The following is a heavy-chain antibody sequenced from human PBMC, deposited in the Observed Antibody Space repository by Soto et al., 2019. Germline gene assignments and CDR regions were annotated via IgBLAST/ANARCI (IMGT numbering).Heavy chain of an antibody. D-gene: IGHD6-19*01. CDR3: ARGLITGSHYSGGWYYFDS. J-gene: IGHJ4*02. CDR1: GESFSGHI. CDR2: INHSGSA. V-gene: IGHV4-34*01. Sequence: QVQLQQSGAGLLKPSETLSLTCAVYGESFSGHIWTWIRQTPGKGLQWIGQINHSGSASYNPSLQSRVTLSVHPSNSQFSLELSSVTAADTAVYYCARGLITGSHYSGGWYYFDSWGQGTQVTVSS.